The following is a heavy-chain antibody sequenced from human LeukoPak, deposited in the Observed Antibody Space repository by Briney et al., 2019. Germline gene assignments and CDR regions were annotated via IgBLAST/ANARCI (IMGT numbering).Heavy chain of an antibody. CDR1: GYTFTGYY. D-gene: IGHD6-13*01. CDR3: ARRGIAAAGLTYFDY. V-gene: IGHV1-2*02. CDR2: INPNSGGT. Sequence: ASVKVSCKASGYTFTGYYMHWVRQAPGQGLEWMGWINPNSGGTNYAQKFQGRVTMTRDTSISTAYMELSRLRSDDTAVYYCARRGIAAAGLTYFDYWGQGTLVTVSS. J-gene: IGHJ4*02.